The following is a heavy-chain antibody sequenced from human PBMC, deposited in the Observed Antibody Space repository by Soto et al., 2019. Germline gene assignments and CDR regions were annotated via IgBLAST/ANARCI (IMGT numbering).Heavy chain of an antibody. Sequence: ASVKVSCKASGYSFKHYYMAWVRQAPGQGLEWMGWINSNSGGANYAQKLQGRVTMTTDTSTSTAYMELRSLRSDDTAVYYCARAQPPPHYYYDSSGQYSGNWFDPWGQGTLVTVSS. CDR3: ARAQPPPHYYYDSSGQYSGNWFDP. D-gene: IGHD3-22*01. V-gene: IGHV1-18*04. CDR1: GYSFKHYY. CDR2: INSNSGGA. J-gene: IGHJ5*02.